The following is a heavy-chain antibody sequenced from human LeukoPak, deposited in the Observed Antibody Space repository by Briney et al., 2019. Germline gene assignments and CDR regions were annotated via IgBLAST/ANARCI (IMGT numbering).Heavy chain of an antibody. CDR1: GFAFRSYE. D-gene: IGHD5-18*01. J-gene: IGHJ4*02. CDR2: ISSSGSTI. CDR3: ARKGGYGLDFDY. Sequence: PGGSLRLSCAASGFAFRSYEMNWGRQASGKGLEWVSYISSSGSTIYYAEFVKGRFTISRDNAKNSLYLQMNSLRAEDTAVYYCARKGGYGLDFDYWGQGTLVTVSS. V-gene: IGHV3-48*03.